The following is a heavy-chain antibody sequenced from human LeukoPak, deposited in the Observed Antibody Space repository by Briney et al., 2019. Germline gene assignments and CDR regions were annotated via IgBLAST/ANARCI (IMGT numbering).Heavy chain of an antibody. Sequence: ASVKVSCKASGYTFTSYDINWVRQATGQGLEWMGWMNPNSGNTGYAQKFQGRVTITRNTSISTAYMGLSSLRSEDTAVYYCATYCSSTSCPYNWFDPWGQGTLVTVSS. CDR1: GYTFTSYD. CDR3: ATYCSSTSCPYNWFDP. CDR2: MNPNSGNT. D-gene: IGHD2-2*01. V-gene: IGHV1-8*03. J-gene: IGHJ5*02.